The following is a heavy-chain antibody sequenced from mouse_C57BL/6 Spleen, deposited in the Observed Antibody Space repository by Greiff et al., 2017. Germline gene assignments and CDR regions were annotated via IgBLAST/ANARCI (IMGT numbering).Heavy chain of an antibody. V-gene: IGHV1-69*01. CDR2: IDPSDSYT. CDR3: ARGGFLGGYCGNCVGYFDV. D-gene: IGHD2-1*01. J-gene: IGHJ1*03. Sequence: QVQLQQPGAELVMPGASVKLSCKASGYTFPSYWMHWVKQRPGQGLEWIGEIDPSDSYTNYTQKFKGKYTLTVDKSSSTAYMQLSSLTSEDSAVYYCARGGFLGGYCGNCVGYFDVWGTGTTVTVSS. CDR1: GYTFPSYW.